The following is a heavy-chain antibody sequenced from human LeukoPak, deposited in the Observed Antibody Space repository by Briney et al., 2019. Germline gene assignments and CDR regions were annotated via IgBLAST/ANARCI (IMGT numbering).Heavy chain of an antibody. V-gene: IGHV3-74*01. CDR2: TNSDGSST. Sequence: PGGSLRLSCAASGFTFSSYWMHWVRQAPGKGLVWVSRTNSDGSSTSYADSVKGRFTISRDNAKNTLYLQMNSLRPEDTAVYYCAKDGVFTIPYMDVWGKGTTVTISS. D-gene: IGHD3-9*01. CDR3: AKDGVFTIPYMDV. CDR1: GFTFSSYW. J-gene: IGHJ6*03.